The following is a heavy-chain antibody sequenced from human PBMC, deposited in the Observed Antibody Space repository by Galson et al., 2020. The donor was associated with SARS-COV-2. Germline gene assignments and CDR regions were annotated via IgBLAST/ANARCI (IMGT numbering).Heavy chain of an antibody. V-gene: IGHV3-33*01. D-gene: IGHD6-6*01. Sequence: PGGPLRLSCAASGFTFSSYGMHWVRQAPGKGLEWVAVIWYDGSNKYYADSVKDRFTISRDNSKNTLYLQMNSLRAEDTAVYYCARDVGIAARPDDADYWGQGSLGTVSS. J-gene: IGHJ4*02. CDR3: ARDVGIAARPDDADY. CDR2: IWYDGSNK. CDR1: GFTFSSYG.